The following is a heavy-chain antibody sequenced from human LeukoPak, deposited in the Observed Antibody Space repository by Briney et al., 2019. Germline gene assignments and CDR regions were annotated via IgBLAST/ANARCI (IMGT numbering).Heavy chain of an antibody. J-gene: IGHJ4*02. D-gene: IGHD1-26*01. Sequence: GGSLRLSCAASGFTFSSYGMHWVRQAPGKGLEWVAVIWYDGSNKYYADSVKGRFTISRDNSKNTLYLQMNSLRAEDTAVYYCARGGWRWELLRLDYWGQGTLVTVSS. V-gene: IGHV3-33*01. CDR3: ARGGWRWELLRLDY. CDR1: GFTFSSYG. CDR2: IWYDGSNK.